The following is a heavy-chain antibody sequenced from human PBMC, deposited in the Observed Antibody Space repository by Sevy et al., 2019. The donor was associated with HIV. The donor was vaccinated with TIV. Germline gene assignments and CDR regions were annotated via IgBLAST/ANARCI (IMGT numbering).Heavy chain of an antibody. CDR1: GFTFSSYS. V-gene: IGHV3-21*01. CDR2: ISSSSSYI. D-gene: IGHD2-21*01. Sequence: GGSLRLSCAASGFTFSSYSMNWVRQAPGKGLEWVSSISSSSSYIYYADSVKGRFTISRDNAKNSLYLQMNSLRAEDTAVYYCAREGVEIATIKEYYFDYWGQGTLVTVSS. J-gene: IGHJ4*02. CDR3: AREGVEIATIKEYYFDY.